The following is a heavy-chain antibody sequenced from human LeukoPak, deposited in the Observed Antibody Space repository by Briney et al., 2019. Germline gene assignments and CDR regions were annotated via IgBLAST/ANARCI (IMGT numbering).Heavy chain of an antibody. J-gene: IGHJ4*02. CDR1: GFIVDDYA. V-gene: IGHV3-23*01. Sequence: GGSLRLSCAASGFIVDDYAMYWVRQAPGKGLEWVSAISGSGGSTYYADSVKGRFTISRDNSKNTLYLQMNSLRAEDTAVYYCAKTLPYGSGSYPKYYFDYWGQGTLVTVSS. CDR3: AKTLPYGSGSYPKYYFDY. D-gene: IGHD3-10*01. CDR2: ISGSGGST.